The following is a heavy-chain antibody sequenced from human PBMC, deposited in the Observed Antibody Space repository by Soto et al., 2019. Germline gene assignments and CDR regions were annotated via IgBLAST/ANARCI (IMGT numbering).Heavy chain of an antibody. CDR1: GFTFSNYW. J-gene: IGHJ4*02. D-gene: IGHD2-2*02. CDR2: IKQDGSDK. CDR3: VRGSYTNTWPCPDNDF. Sequence: GGSLRLSCAASGFTFSNYWMTWVRQAPGTGLEWVANIKQDGSDKHYVDSVKGRFTISRDNAKNSLNLQMNSLRAEDTAVYYCVRGSYTNTWPCPDNDFWGRKTLVTGSS. V-gene: IGHV3-7*05.